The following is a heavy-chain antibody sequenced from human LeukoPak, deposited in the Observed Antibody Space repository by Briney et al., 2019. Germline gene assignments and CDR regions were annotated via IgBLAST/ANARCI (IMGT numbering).Heavy chain of an antibody. Sequence: ASVKVSCKVSGYTLTELSMHWVRQAPGKGLEWMGGFDPEDGETIYAQKFQGRVTMTEDTSTDTAYMELSSLRSEDTAVYYCATTWGYCRSTSCSPFDYWGQGTLVTVSS. CDR1: GYTLTELS. CDR3: ATTWGYCRSTSCSPFDY. V-gene: IGHV1-24*01. D-gene: IGHD2-2*01. CDR2: FDPEDGET. J-gene: IGHJ4*02.